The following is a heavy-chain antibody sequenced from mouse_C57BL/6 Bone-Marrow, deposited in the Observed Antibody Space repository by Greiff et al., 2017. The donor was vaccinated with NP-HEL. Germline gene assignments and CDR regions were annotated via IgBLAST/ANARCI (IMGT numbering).Heavy chain of an antibody. CDR3: AREGVITTIFDY. Sequence: QVQLQLPGAELVMPGASVKLSCKASGYTFTSYWMHWVKQRPGQGLEWIGEIDPSDSYTNYNQKFKGKSTLTVDKSSSTAYMQLSSLTSEDSAVYYCAREGVITTIFDYWGQGTTLTVSS. V-gene: IGHV1-69*01. CDR1: GYTFTSYW. D-gene: IGHD1-1*01. CDR2: IDPSDSYT. J-gene: IGHJ2*01.